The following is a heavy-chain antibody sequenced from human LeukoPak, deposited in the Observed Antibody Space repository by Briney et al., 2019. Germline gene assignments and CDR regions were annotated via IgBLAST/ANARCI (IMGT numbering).Heavy chain of an antibody. CDR1: GLSISNDW. V-gene: IGHV3-15*01. D-gene: IGHD3-10*01. CDR3: TMIQGWGSGSYSRAF. J-gene: IGHJ4*02. Sequence: GGSLRLSCAASGLSISNDWMSWVRQSPGKGPEWVARVKSRSAGETTDYAAPVKGRFTISRDDSKNTLYLQMNSLKTEDTAVYYCTMIQGWGSGSYSRAFWGQGTLVTVSS. CDR2: VKSRSAGETT.